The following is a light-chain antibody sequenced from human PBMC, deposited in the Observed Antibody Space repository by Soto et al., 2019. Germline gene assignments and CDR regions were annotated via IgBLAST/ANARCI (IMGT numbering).Light chain of an antibody. Sequence: QSVLTQPSSVSGSPGQWNTISCTGTSSDVGAYNFVSWYQQHPGKAPKLMIYDVTNRPSGVSSRFSGSKSGNTASLAISGLQAEDEADYYCSSYTTSNTLVFGGGTKVTVL. J-gene: IGLJ2*01. CDR1: SSDVGAYNF. CDR3: SSYTTSNTLV. V-gene: IGLV2-14*03. CDR2: DVT.